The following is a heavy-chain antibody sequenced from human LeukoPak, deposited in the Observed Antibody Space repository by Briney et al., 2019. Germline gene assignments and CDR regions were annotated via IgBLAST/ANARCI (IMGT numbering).Heavy chain of an antibody. CDR3: ARDNLVVVPAAVAYYYYGMDV. Sequence: GRSLRLSCAASGFTFSSYGMHWVRQAPGKGLEWVAVIWYDGSNKYYADSVKGRFTISRDNSKNTLYLQMNSLRAEDTAVYYCARDNLVVVPAAVAYYYYGMDVWGQGTTVTVSS. CDR2: IWYDGSNK. CDR1: GFTFSSYG. J-gene: IGHJ6*02. V-gene: IGHV3-33*01. D-gene: IGHD2-2*01.